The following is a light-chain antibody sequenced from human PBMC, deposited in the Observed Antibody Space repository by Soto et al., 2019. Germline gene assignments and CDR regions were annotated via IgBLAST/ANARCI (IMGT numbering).Light chain of an antibody. V-gene: IGKV3-20*01. J-gene: IGKJ1*01. CDR2: AAS. CDR1: QSVNNNY. CDR3: QQYGSSPWS. Sequence: IVLTQSPGTLSLSPGERVTLSCRASQSVNNNYLAWYQHKPGQSPRLLIYAASSRATGIPDRFSGSGSGTDFTLDIRRMEPEDFEVYYCQQYGSSPWSFGQGTKVEIK.